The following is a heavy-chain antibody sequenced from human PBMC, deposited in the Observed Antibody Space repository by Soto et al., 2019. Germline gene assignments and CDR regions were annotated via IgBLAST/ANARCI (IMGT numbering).Heavy chain of an antibody. Sequence: LRLSCAASGFTFSSYWMHWVRQAPGRGLVWVSRISSDGSSTNSADSVEGRFTISRDNAKNTLYLQMNSLRAEDTAVYYCARSQWLRYNTFDFWGQGTLVTVSS. J-gene: IGHJ4*02. CDR1: GFTFSSYW. V-gene: IGHV3-74*01. CDR3: ARSQWLRYNTFDF. D-gene: IGHD6-19*01. CDR2: ISSDGSST.